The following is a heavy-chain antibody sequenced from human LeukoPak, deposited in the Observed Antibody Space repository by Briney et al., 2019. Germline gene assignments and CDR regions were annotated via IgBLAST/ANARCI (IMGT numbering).Heavy chain of an antibody. Sequence: SVKVSCKASGGTFSSYAISWVRQAPGQGLEWMGRIIPIFGTANYAQKFRGRVTITTDESTSTAYMELSSLRSEDTAAYYCAREAPRITIFGVVIRYFDYWGQGTLVTVSS. D-gene: IGHD3-3*01. J-gene: IGHJ4*02. CDR2: IIPIFGTA. V-gene: IGHV1-69*05. CDR3: AREAPRITIFGVVIRYFDY. CDR1: GGTFSSYA.